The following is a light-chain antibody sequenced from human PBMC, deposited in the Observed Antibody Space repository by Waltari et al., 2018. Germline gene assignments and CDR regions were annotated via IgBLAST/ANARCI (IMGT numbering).Light chain of an antibody. CDR3: QQRSLWPLT. J-gene: IGKJ4*01. Sequence: EIVLTQSPATLSLFAGERATLSCRASESVSRYLGWDQQKPGQAPRLLIFATSIRATGVPARFIGSGYGTDFTLTISSLEPEDFALYFCQQRSLWPLTFGGGTKVEI. V-gene: IGKV3-11*01. CDR2: ATS. CDR1: ESVSRY.